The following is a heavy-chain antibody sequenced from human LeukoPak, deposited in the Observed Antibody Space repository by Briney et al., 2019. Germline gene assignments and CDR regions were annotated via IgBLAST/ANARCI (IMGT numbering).Heavy chain of an antibody. CDR2: IYHSGST. CDR3: AREENSSSWYKYFDY. V-gene: IGHV4-4*02. J-gene: IGHJ4*02. Sequence: SETLSLTCAVSGGSISSSNWWSWVRQPPGKGLEWIGEIYHSGSTNYNPSLKSRVTISVDKSKNQFSLKLSSVTAADTAVYYCAREENSSSWYKYFDYWGQGTLVTVS. CDR1: GGSISSSNW. D-gene: IGHD6-13*01.